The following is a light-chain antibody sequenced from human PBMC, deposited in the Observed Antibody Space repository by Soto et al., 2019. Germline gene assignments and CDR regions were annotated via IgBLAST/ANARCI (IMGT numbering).Light chain of an antibody. Sequence: DIQMTQSQSSLSASVGDRVTITCRASQGISNYLAWYQQKPGKVPKLLIYAASTLQSGVPSRFSGSGSGTDFTLTISSLQPEDVAVYYCQQYDTSDTWTFGQGTKVEIK. V-gene: IGKV1-27*01. CDR3: QQYDTSDTWT. J-gene: IGKJ1*01. CDR2: AAS. CDR1: QGISNY.